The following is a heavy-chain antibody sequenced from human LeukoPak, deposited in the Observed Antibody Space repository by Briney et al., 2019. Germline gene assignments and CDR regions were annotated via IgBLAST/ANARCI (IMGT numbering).Heavy chain of an antibody. Sequence: GGSLRLSCAASGFTFSSYSMNWVRQAPGKGLEWVSSISSSSSYIYYADSVKGRFTISRDNAKNSLYLQMNSLRAEDTAVYYCARTSYGGNSAFYYYYMDVWGKGTTVTVSS. CDR2: ISSSSSYI. J-gene: IGHJ6*03. CDR3: ARTSYGGNSAFYYYYMDV. V-gene: IGHV3-21*01. CDR1: GFTFSSYS. D-gene: IGHD4-23*01.